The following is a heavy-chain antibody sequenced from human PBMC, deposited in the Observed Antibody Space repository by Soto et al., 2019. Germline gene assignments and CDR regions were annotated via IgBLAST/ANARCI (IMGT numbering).Heavy chain of an antibody. CDR2: IYPGDSDA. D-gene: IGHD3-9*01. J-gene: IGHJ4*02. CDR3: ARQPAYNILTGYLYYFDN. Sequence: GESLKISCKASGYTFTSYWIGWVGQMPGKGLEWMGFIYPGDSDARYSPSFEGQVTISVDKSINTAYLRWNSLKASDTAIYYCARQPAYNILTGYLYYFDNWGQGTPVTVSS. CDR1: GYTFTSYW. V-gene: IGHV5-51*01.